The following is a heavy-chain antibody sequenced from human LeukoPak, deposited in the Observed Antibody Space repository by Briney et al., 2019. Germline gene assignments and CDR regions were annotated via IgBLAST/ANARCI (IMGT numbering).Heavy chain of an antibody. CDR1: GYSISSGYY. Sequence: PSETLSLTCTVSGYSISSGYYWGWIRQPPGKGLEWIGSISHIGSTYYGPSLKSRVTISVDTSKNQFSLKLNSVTAADTAIYYCTRDTAGYYYGSSGYYYFDYWGQGTLVTVSS. J-gene: IGHJ4*02. CDR3: TRDTAGYYYGSSGYYYFDY. D-gene: IGHD3-22*01. CDR2: ISHIGST. V-gene: IGHV4-38-2*02.